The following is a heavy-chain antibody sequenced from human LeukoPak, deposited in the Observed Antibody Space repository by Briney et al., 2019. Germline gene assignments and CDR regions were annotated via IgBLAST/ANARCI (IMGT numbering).Heavy chain of an antibody. Sequence: VASVKVSCKASGYTFTGYYMHWVRQAPGQGLEWMGWINPNSGGTNYAQKFQGRVTMTRDTSISTAYMELSRLRSDDTAVYYCARERVYSAAAVQFHYWGQRTLVTVSS. CDR1: GYTFTGYY. J-gene: IGHJ4*02. CDR3: ARERVYSAAAVQFHY. V-gene: IGHV1-2*02. D-gene: IGHD6-13*01. CDR2: INPNSGGT.